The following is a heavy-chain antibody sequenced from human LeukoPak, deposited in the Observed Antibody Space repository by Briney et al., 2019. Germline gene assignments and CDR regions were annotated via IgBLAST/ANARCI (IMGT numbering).Heavy chain of an antibody. CDR1: GFTFSSYS. Sequence: PGGSLRLSCAASGFTFSSYSMNWVRQAPGKGLEWVSSISSSSSYIYYADSVKGRFTISRDNSKNTLYLQMNSLRAEDTAVYYCARDDAAGSFGIVVRGALDYWGQGTLVTVSS. D-gene: IGHD3-22*01. CDR2: ISSSSSYI. J-gene: IGHJ4*02. V-gene: IGHV3-21*01. CDR3: ARDDAAGSFGIVVRGALDY.